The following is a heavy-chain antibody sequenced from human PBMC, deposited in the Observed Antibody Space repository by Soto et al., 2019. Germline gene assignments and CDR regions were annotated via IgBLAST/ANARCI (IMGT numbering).Heavy chain of an antibody. V-gene: IGHV3-30*03. CDR2: ISDDGSNK. Sequence: GGSLKISCAGSRFTCSRYGMHWVRQAPGKGLEWVAVISDDGSNKYYEDSVKGRFIISRDNSKNMLYLQMNSLRPEDTAVYYCAISLASVIIDWGVRHYGMDVWGQGT. CDR1: RFTCSRYG. J-gene: IGHJ6*02. CDR3: AISLASVIIDWGVRHYGMDV. D-gene: IGHD3-10*01.